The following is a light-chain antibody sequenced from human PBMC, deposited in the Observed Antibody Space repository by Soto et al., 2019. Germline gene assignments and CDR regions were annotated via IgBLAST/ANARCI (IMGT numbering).Light chain of an antibody. Sequence: QSVLTQPPSASGSPGQSITSSCTGTSSDVGGYNYVSWYQQHPGKAPKVIIYEVNKRPSGVPDRFSGSKSGNTASLTVSGLQAEDEADYYCSSYATGFKGVFGTGTKVTVL. V-gene: IGLV2-8*01. CDR3: SSYATGFKGV. J-gene: IGLJ1*01. CDR2: EVN. CDR1: SSDVGGYNY.